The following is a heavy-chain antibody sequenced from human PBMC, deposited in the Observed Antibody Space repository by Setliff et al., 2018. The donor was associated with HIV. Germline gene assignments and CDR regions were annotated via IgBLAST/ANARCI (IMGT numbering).Heavy chain of an antibody. CDR1: GGTSNTYA. CDR3: AGPRGDEAFDV. Sequence: ASVKVPCKASGGTSNTYAINWVRQAPGQGLEWVGQIIPILDITTYAQKFQGRVTITADESTSTMYMALISLRSDDTAVYYCAGPRGDEAFDVWGQGTMVTVSS. CDR2: IIPILDIT. V-gene: IGHV1-69*10. J-gene: IGHJ3*01. D-gene: IGHD3-10*01.